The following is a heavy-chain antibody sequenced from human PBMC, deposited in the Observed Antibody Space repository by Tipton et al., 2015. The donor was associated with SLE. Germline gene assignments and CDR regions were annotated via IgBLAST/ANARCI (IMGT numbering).Heavy chain of an antibody. CDR2: IVVGSGYT. D-gene: IGHD2-2*01. CDR3: GAESHGPAH. CDR1: GFTFTNSA. Sequence: QLVQSGPEVKKPGTSVKVSCKASGFTFTNSAMQWVRQARGQRLEWIGWIVVGSGYTNYAPKFQERVTITRDMSTSTAYMELSSLRSEDTAVYYCGAESHGPAHWGQGTLVTVSS. J-gene: IGHJ4*02. V-gene: IGHV1-58*02.